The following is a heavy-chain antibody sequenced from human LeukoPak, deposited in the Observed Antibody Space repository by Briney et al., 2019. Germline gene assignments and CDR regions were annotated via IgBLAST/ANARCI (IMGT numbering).Heavy chain of an antibody. D-gene: IGHD4-17*01. CDR1: GGSISSGGYY. CDR3: AREGHYGGYRRFDY. Sequence: SETLSLTCTVSGGSISSGGYYWSWIRQHPGKGLEWIGYIYYSGSTNYNPSLKSRVTISVDKSKNQFSLKLSSVTAADTAVYYCAREGHYGGYRRFDYWGQGTLVTVSS. J-gene: IGHJ4*02. CDR2: IYYSGST. V-gene: IGHV4-31*03.